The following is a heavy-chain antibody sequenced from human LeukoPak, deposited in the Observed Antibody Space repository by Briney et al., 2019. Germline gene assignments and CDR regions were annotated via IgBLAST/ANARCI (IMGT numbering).Heavy chain of an antibody. CDR1: GGSFSGYY. CDR2: INHSGST. Sequence: SETLSLTCAVYGGSFSGYYWSWIRQPPGKGLEWIGEINHSGSTNYNPSLKSRVTISVDTSKNQFSLKLSSVTAADTAVYYCARTNPYYDFWSGYPNDYWGQGTLVTVSS. J-gene: IGHJ4*02. CDR3: ARTNPYYDFWSGYPNDY. D-gene: IGHD3-3*01. V-gene: IGHV4-34*01.